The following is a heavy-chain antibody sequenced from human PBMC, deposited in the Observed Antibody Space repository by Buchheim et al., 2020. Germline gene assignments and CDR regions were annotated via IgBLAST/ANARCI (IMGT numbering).Heavy chain of an antibody. CDR3: AGEGGAGTFQH. V-gene: IGHV4-59*01. Sequence: QVQLQESGPGLVKPSATLSLTCTVSGGSISSYYWIWIRQPPGKGLEWIGYFYHRGRTNYHPSLTRRDTLSVDTSKNQYTLNLSSVTAADTAVYYCAGEGGAGTFQHWGQGTL. D-gene: IGHD1-14*01. J-gene: IGHJ1*01. CDR2: FYHRGRT. CDR1: GGSISSYY.